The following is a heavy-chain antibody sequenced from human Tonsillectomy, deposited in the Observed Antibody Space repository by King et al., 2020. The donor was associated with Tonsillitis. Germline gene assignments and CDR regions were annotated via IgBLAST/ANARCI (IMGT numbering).Heavy chain of an antibody. J-gene: IGHJ4*02. CDR3: AKDLWSKQQLPYYFDY. CDR2: ISYNGVRT. CDR1: GFTFSSYA. Sequence: DVQLVESGGGLVQPGGSLRLSCAASGFTFSSYAMSWVRQAPGKGLEWVSAISYNGVRTNYADSVKGRFTISRDTSKNTLYLQMNSLRAEDTAVYYCAKDLWSKQQLPYYFDYGGQGTLVTVSS. V-gene: IGHV3-23*04. D-gene: IGHD6-13*01.